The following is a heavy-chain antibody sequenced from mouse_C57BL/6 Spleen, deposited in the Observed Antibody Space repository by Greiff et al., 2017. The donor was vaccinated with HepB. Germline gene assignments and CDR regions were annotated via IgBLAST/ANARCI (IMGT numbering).Heavy chain of an antibody. Sequence: VQLQQSGAELARPGASVKLSCKASGYTFTSYGISWVKQRTGQGLEWIGEIYPRSGNTYYTEKFKGKATLTADKSSSTAYMELSSLTSEDSAVYCCARKGITTVAAMDYWGQGTAVTVSS. CDR1: GYTFTSYG. CDR3: ARKGITTVAAMDY. J-gene: IGHJ4*01. D-gene: IGHD1-1*01. CDR2: IYPRSGNT. V-gene: IGHV1-81*01.